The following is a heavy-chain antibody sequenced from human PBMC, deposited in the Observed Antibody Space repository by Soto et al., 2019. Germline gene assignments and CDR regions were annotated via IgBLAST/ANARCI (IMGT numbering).Heavy chain of an antibody. D-gene: IGHD6-6*01. CDR1: GGTFSSYA. CDR3: ARDSWGSSSSMERHY. Sequence: QVQLVQSGAEVKKPGSSVKVSCKASGGTFSSYAISWVRQAPGQGLEWMGGIIPIFGTANYAQKFQGRVKITADESTSKDYMELSRLRSEDTAVYYCARDSWGSSSSMERHYWGQGTLVTVSS. V-gene: IGHV1-69*01. CDR2: IIPIFGTA. J-gene: IGHJ4*02.